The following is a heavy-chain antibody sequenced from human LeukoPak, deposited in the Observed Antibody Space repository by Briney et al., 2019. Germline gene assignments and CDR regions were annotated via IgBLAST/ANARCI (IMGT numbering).Heavy chain of an antibody. CDR3: AKDALISFRGAWSQSDY. D-gene: IGHD3-16*02. CDR2: VDAGGHNI. Sequence: GGSLRLSCTVSGFTFSDYGMSWVRQAPGKGLEWVSGVDAGGHNIYYAESLKGRFTVSRDNSKNTLYLQMNSLRAEDTAVYYCAKDALISFRGAWSQSDYWGQGTPVTVSS. CDR1: GFTFSDYG. J-gene: IGHJ4*02. V-gene: IGHV3-23*01.